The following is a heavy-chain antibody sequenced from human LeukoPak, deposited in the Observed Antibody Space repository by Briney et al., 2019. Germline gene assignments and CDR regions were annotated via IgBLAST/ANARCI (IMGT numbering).Heavy chain of an antibody. Sequence: SETLSLTCAVYGGSFSGYYWSWIRQPPGKGLEWIGEINHSGSTNYNPSLKSRVTISVDTSKNQFSLKLSSVTAADTAVYYCASSYDSSGYYLEYWGRGTLVTVSS. CDR1: GGSFSGYY. J-gene: IGHJ4*02. D-gene: IGHD3-22*01. CDR2: INHSGST. CDR3: ASSYDSSGYYLEY. V-gene: IGHV4-34*01.